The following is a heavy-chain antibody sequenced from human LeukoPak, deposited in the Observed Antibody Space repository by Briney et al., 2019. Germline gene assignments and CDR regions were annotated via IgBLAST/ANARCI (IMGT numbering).Heavy chain of an antibody. CDR3: ARAWTGYSYGDY. V-gene: IGHV3-74*03. CDR1: GFTFDDYA. J-gene: IGHJ4*02. CDR2: INSDGSST. Sequence: GGSLRLSCAASGFTFDDYAMHWVRQAPGKGLVWVSRINSDGSSTKCADSVKGRFTISRDNAKNSLYLQMNSLRAEDTAVYYCARAWTGYSYGDYWGQGTLVTVSS. D-gene: IGHD5-18*01.